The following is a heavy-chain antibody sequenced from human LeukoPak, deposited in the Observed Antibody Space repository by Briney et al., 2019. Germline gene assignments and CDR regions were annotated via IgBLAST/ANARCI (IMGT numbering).Heavy chain of an antibody. CDR2: ISSSSSTI. V-gene: IGHV3-48*01. CDR1: GFTFSSYN. CDR3: ARDYYDSSGYSPPQH. J-gene: IGHJ1*01. Sequence: PGGSLRLSCVASGFTFSSYNMNWVRQAPGKGLEWVSYISSSSSTIYYADSVKGRFTISRDNAKNSLYLQMNSLRAEDTAVYYCARDYYDSSGYSPPQHGGQGTLVTVP. D-gene: IGHD3-22*01.